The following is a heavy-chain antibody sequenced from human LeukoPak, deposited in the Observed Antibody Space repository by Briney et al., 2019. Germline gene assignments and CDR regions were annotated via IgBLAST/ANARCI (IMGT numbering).Heavy chain of an antibody. CDR1: GTPISLSNW. D-gene: IGHD3-10*01. V-gene: IGHV4-4*02. J-gene: IGHJ4*02. Sequence: SGTLSLTCAVSGTPISLSNWWTWARQPPGKGLEWIGEIYHSGTTNYNPSLKSRATISLDKSRNQFSLNLNSVSAADTAVYCARSYFGSGTFNGFDYWGQGTLVTVSS. CDR3: RSYFGSGTFNGFDY. CDR2: IYHSGTT.